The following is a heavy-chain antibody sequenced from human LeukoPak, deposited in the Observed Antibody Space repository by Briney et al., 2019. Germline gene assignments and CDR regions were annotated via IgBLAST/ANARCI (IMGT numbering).Heavy chain of an antibody. CDR3: ARGQVPAARGYNWFDP. J-gene: IGHJ5*02. D-gene: IGHD2-2*01. CDR2: INARGDT. Sequence: GSLRLSCAASGFTFSTYAITWVRQGPGKGLEWIGEINARGDTNYNPSLKSRVTISVDTSKKQFSLRLTSMIAADTALYYCARGQVPAARGYNWFDPWGQGTLVTVSS. V-gene: IGHV4-34*01. CDR1: GFTFSTYA.